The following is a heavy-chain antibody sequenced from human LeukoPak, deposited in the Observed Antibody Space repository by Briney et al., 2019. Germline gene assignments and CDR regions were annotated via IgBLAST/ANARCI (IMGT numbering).Heavy chain of an antibody. D-gene: IGHD3-16*01. Sequence: GGSLRLSCAASGFTFSSYWMSWVRQAPGKGLEWVANIKRDGSEKYYVDSVKGRFTISRDNAKNSLYLQMNSLRAEDTAVYYCALSGVTTFGVKVPWGQGTLVTVSS. CDR3: ALSGVTTFGVKVP. J-gene: IGHJ5*02. CDR2: IKRDGSEK. V-gene: IGHV3-7*01. CDR1: GFTFSSYW.